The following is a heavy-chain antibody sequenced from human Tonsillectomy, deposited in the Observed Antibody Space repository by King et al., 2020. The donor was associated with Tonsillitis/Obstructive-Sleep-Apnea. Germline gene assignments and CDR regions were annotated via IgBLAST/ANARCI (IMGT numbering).Heavy chain of an antibody. CDR3: ARQIVVVVTASRTYAFDY. Sequence: QLQESGLGLVKPSETLSLTCTVSGGSISSSSYYWGWIRQPPGKGLEWIGSIYYSGSTYYNPSLKSRVTISVDTSKNQFSLKLSSVTAADTAVYYCARQIVVVVTASRTYAFDYWGQGTLVTVSS. CDR2: IYYSGST. D-gene: IGHD2-21*02. J-gene: IGHJ4*02. V-gene: IGHV4-39*01. CDR1: GGSISSSSYY.